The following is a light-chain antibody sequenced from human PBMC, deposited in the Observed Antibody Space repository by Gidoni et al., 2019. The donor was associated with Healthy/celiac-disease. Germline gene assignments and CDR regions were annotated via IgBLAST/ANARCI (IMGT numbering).Light chain of an antibody. CDR1: SSDVGSYNL. CDR3: CSYAGSSTYV. V-gene: IGLV2-23*01. J-gene: IGLJ1*01. CDR2: EGS. Sequence: SALTQPASVSGSPGQPITISCTGTSSDVGSYNLVSCYQQHPGKAPKLMIYEGSKRPSGVSNRFSGSKSGNTASLTISGLQAEDEADYYCCSYAGSSTYVFGTGTKVTVL.